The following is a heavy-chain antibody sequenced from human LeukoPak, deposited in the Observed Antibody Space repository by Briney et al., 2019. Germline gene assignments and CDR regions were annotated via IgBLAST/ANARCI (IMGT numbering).Heavy chain of an antibody. J-gene: IGHJ4*02. V-gene: IGHV3-23*01. D-gene: IGHD6-13*01. CDR3: AKRGAAAATWLDY. CDR1: EFTFSSYA. Sequence: GSLRLSCAASEFTFSSYAMNWVRQAPGKGLEWVSAITARGSTYYADSVKGRFTISRDNSKNTLFLQMNSLRAADTAIYYCAKRGAAAATWLDYWGQGTLVTVSS. CDR2: ITARGST.